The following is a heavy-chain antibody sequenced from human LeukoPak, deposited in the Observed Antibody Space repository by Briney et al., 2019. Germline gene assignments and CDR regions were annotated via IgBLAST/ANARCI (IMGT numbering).Heavy chain of an antibody. J-gene: IGHJ6*03. CDR2: ISYDGSSK. Sequence: GGSLRLSCAASGFTFSSYSMNWVRQAPGKGLEWVAVISYDGSSKYYADSVKGRFTISRDNAKNSLYLQMNSLRAEDTAVYYCARGLDGDYYYYYMDVWGKGTTVTVSS. D-gene: IGHD1-1*01. V-gene: IGHV3-30*03. CDR3: ARGLDGDYYYYYMDV. CDR1: GFTFSSYS.